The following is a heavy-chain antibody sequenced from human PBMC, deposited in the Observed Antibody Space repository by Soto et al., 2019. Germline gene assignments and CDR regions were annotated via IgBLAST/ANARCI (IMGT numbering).Heavy chain of an antibody. J-gene: IGHJ5*02. Sequence: ASVKVSCKVSGYTLTELSMHLVRQAPGKGLEWMGGCDPEDGETIYAQKFQGRVTMTEYTSTDTAYMERRRLRSEYTGVYYRATIRPSYSRKFWVWFDPWGQGTLVTVSS. CDR3: ATIRPSYSRKFWVWFDP. CDR1: GYTLTELS. CDR2: CDPEDGET. D-gene: IGHD3-22*01. V-gene: IGHV1-24*01.